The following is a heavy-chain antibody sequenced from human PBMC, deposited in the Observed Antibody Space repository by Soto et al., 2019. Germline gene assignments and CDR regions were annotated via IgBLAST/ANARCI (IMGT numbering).Heavy chain of an antibody. CDR2: IIPILGIA. CDR1: GGTFSSYT. V-gene: IGHV1-69*02. J-gene: IGHJ4*02. Sequence: QVQLVQSGAEVKKPGSSVKVSCKASGGTFSSYTISWVRHAPGQGLEWMGRIIPILGIANYAQKFQGRVTITADKSTITGYMELRSPRSEDTAVYYCARGGRTDPDFWSGYYPFDYWGQGTLVTVSS. CDR3: ARGGRTDPDFWSGYYPFDY. D-gene: IGHD3-3*01.